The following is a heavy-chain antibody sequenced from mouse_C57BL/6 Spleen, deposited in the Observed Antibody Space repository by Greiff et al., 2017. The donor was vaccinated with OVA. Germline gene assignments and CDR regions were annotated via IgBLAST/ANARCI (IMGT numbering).Heavy chain of an antibody. D-gene: IGHD2-1*01. CDR3: AREARFYPDYYAMDY. CDR2: IYPGSGNT. Sequence: LVESGPELVKPGASVKISCKASGYTFTDYYINWVKQRPGQGLEWIGWIYPGSGNTKYNEKFKGKATLTVDTSSSTAYMQLSSLTSEDSAVYFCAREARFYPDYYAMDYWGQGTSVTVSS. V-gene: IGHV1-84*01. CDR1: GYTFTDYY. J-gene: IGHJ4*01.